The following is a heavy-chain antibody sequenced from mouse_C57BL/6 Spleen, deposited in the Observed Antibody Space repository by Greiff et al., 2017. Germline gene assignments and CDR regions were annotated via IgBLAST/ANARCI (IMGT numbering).Heavy chain of an antibody. D-gene: IGHD5-1*01. V-gene: IGHV1-52*01. CDR3: AREYPYYFDY. J-gene: IGHJ2*01. Sequence: QVQLQQSGAELVRPGSSVKLSCKASGYTFTSYWMHWVKQRPIQGLEWIGNIDPSDSETHYNQKFKDKATLTVDKSSSTAYMQLSSLTSEDSAVYYCAREYPYYFDYWGQGTTLTVSS. CDR2: IDPSDSET. CDR1: GYTFTSYW.